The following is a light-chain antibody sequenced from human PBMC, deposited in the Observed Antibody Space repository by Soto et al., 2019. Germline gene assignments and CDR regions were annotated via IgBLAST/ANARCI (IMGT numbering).Light chain of an antibody. J-gene: IGKJ3*01. V-gene: IGKV3-20*01. CDR1: QSVNTKY. Sequence: EIVLTQSPGTLSLSPGERATVSCRSSQSVNTKYLAWYQQKPGQAPRLLISGVSSRATGIPDRFSGSGSGTDFILTISRVEPEDFAVYYCQQFGTSSLVTFGPGTKVDI. CDR2: GVS. CDR3: QQFGTSSLVT.